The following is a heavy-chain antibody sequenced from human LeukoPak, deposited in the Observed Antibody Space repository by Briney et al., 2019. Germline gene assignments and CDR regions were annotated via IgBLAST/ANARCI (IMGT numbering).Heavy chain of an antibody. Sequence: GGSLRLSCAPSRFTLSIDIMHCVRPAPEKGLEWVAFIRYDGSNKYYADYVKGRFPIFRDNSQNTLYLQMNSLRAEDTAVYYFSKDLGKWFGYWGQGNLVNGSS. CDR3: SKDLGKWFGY. CDR1: RFTLSIDI. J-gene: IGHJ4*02. D-gene: IGHD2-8*01. V-gene: IGHV3-30*02. CDR2: IRYDGSNK.